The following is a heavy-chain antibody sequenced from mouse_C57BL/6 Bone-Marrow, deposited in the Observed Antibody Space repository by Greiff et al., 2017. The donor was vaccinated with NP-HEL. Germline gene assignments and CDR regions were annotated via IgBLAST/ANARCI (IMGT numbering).Heavy chain of an antibody. V-gene: IGHV5-2*03. CDR1: EYEFPSHD. D-gene: IGHD2-2*01. J-gene: IGHJ1*03. CDR3: ARGGGYDEGFWYFDV. CDR2: INSDGGST. Sequence: EVMLVESGGGLVQPGESLKLSCESNEYEFPSHDMSWVRKTPEKRLELVAAINSDGGSTYYPDTMERRFIISRDNTKKTLYLQMSSLRSEDTALYYCARGGGYDEGFWYFDVWGTGTTVTVSS.